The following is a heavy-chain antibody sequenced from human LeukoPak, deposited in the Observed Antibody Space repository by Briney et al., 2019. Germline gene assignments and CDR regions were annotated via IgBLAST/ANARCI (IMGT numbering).Heavy chain of an antibody. V-gene: IGHV3-33*01. Sequence: GRSLRLSCAASGFTFSSYGMHWVRQAPGKGLEWVAVIWYDGSNKYYADSVKGRFTTSRDNSKNTLYLQMNSLRAEDTAVYYCARDLFSGPPFDYWGQGTLVTVSS. CDR2: IWYDGSNK. D-gene: IGHD2-21*01. CDR3: ARDLFSGPPFDY. CDR1: GFTFSSYG. J-gene: IGHJ4*02.